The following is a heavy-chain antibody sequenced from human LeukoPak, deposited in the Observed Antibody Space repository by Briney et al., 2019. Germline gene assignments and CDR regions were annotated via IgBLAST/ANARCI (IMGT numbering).Heavy chain of an antibody. CDR3: ARKGGHFDY. V-gene: IGHV4-59*01. J-gene: IGHJ4*02. CDR2: IYYNGST. D-gene: IGHD2-15*01. CDR1: GGSISYYY. Sequence: PSETLSLTCTVSGGSISYYYWSWIRQSPGKGLEWIGYIYYNGSTNCNPSLKSRVTISVDMSKNQFSLKVTSVTAADTAIYYCARKGGHFDYWGQGTLVTVSS.